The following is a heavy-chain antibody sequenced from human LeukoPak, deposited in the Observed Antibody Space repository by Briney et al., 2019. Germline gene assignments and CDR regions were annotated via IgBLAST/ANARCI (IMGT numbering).Heavy chain of an antibody. D-gene: IGHD3-16*01. J-gene: IGHJ4*02. Sequence: SETLSLTCAVYGGSFSGYYWSWIRQPPGKGLEWIGEINHSGSTNYNPSLKSRVTISVDTSKNQFSLKLNSVTAADTAVYYCARMLGGVVAATFDYWGQGTLVTVSS. CDR3: ARMLGGVVAATFDY. CDR1: GGSFSGYY. V-gene: IGHV4-34*01. CDR2: INHSGST.